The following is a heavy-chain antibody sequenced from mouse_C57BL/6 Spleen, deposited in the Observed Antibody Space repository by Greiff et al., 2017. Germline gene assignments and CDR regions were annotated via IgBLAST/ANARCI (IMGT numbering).Heavy chain of an antibody. J-gene: IGHJ4*01. CDR3: ARDQGYYGSSAMDY. Sequence: EVKLVESEGGLVQPGSSMKLSCTASGFTFSDYYMAWVRQVPEKGLEWVANINYDGSSTYYLNSLKSRFIISRDNAKNILYLQMSRLKSEDTATYYCARDQGYYGSSAMDYWGQGTSVTVSS. CDR2: INYDGSST. D-gene: IGHD1-1*01. CDR1: GFTFSDYY. V-gene: IGHV5-16*01.